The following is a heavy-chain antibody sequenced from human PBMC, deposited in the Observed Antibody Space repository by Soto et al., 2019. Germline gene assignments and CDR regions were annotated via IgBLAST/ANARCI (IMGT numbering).Heavy chain of an antibody. J-gene: IGHJ4*02. CDR1: GYTFTSYA. CDR2: INAGNGNT. CDR3: ARGWLQSRGDY. D-gene: IGHD5-12*01. Sequence: QVQLVQSGAEVKKPGASVKVSCKASGYTFTSYAMHCVRQAPGQRLEWMGWINAGNGNTKYSQKFQGRVPITRDTSASTAYMELSSLRSEDTAVYYCARGWLQSRGDYWGQGTLVTVSS. V-gene: IGHV1-3*01.